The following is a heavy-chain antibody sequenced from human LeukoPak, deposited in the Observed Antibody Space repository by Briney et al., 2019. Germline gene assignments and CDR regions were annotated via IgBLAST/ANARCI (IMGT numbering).Heavy chain of an antibody. V-gene: IGHV4-39*01. CDR3: ASLDIVVVPAARNWFDP. J-gene: IGHJ5*02. Sequence: TSETLSLTCTVSGGSISSSSYYWGWIRQPPGKGLEWIGSIYYSGSTYYNPSLKSRVTISVDTSKNQFSLKLSSVTAADTAVYYCASLDIVVVPAARNWFDPWGQGTLVTVSS. CDR2: IYYSGST. D-gene: IGHD2-2*01. CDR1: GGSISSSSYY.